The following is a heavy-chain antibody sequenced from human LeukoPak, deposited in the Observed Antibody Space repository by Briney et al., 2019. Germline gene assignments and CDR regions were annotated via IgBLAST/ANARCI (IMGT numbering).Heavy chain of an antibody. Sequence: GASVTVSCKASGYTFTDYYIHWVRQAPGQGLEWVAFINPDSGDSYSAPKFQGRVTMTRDTSISTASMELNWLTSDDTAVYYCATGVATAFTYWGQGTLVTVSS. CDR2: INPDSGDS. V-gene: IGHV1-2*02. J-gene: IGHJ4*02. D-gene: IGHD5-12*01. CDR1: GYTFTDYY. CDR3: ATGVATAFTY.